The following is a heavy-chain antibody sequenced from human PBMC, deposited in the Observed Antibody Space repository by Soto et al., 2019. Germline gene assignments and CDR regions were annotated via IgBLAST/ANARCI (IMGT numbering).Heavy chain of an antibody. V-gene: IGHV5-51*01. Sequence: EVQLVQSGAEVKKPGESLKISCKGSGYSFTSYWIGWVRQMPGKGLEWMGIIYPGDSDTRYSPSFQGQVTISADKSISTAYLQWSSLKASDTAMYYCARQRYCSSTSCYDAFDIWGQGTMVTVSS. CDR2: IYPGDSDT. J-gene: IGHJ3*02. CDR1: GYSFTSYW. D-gene: IGHD2-2*01. CDR3: ARQRYCSSTSCYDAFDI.